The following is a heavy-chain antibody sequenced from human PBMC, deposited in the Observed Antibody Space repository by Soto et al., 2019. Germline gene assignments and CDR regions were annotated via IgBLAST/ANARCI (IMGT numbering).Heavy chain of an antibody. CDR1: GYTFTSYG. J-gene: IGHJ3*02. Sequence: ASVKVSCKASGYTFTSYGISSVRQAPGQGLEWMGWISAYNGNTNYAQKLQGRVTMTTDTSTSTAYMELRSLRSDDTAVYYCARDCSSTSCYVNAFDIWGQGTMVTVSS. D-gene: IGHD2-2*01. CDR2: ISAYNGNT. CDR3: ARDCSSTSCYVNAFDI. V-gene: IGHV1-18*01.